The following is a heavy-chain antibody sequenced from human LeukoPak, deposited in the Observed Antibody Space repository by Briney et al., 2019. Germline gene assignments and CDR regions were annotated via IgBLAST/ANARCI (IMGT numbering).Heavy chain of an antibody. CDR3: TTDKTYYYDSSGYSAFDI. D-gene: IGHD3-22*01. Sequence: GGSLRLSCAASAFNFNNAWMNWVRQTPGMGLEWVALIKSKTDGGTRDHAAPVKGRFTISRDDSKNTLYLQMNSLKTEDTAVYYCTTDKTYYYDSSGYSAFDIWGQGTMVTVSS. V-gene: IGHV3-15*01. J-gene: IGHJ3*02. CDR1: AFNFNNAW. CDR2: IKSKTDGGTR.